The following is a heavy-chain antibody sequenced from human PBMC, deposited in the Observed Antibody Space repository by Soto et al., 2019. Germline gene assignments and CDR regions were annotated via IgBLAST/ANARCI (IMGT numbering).Heavy chain of an antibody. CDR3: AKADFVGF. V-gene: IGHV3-23*01. CDR1: GFTFSDYA. J-gene: IGHJ4*02. Sequence: EVQLLESGGDLVQPGGSLRLSCAASGFTFSDYALSWVRQGPGKGLEWVSTISESGARTYYADPVKGRFTISRDTPKSTLYLQMNSRRAEDTAVYYCAKADFVGFWGRGTLVTVSS. CDR2: ISESGART.